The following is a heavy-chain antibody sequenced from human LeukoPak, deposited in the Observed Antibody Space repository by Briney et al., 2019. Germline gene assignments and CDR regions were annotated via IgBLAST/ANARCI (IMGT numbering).Heavy chain of an antibody. V-gene: IGHV1-2*02. CDR2: INPNSGGT. Sequence: ASVKVSCKASGYTFTGYYMHWVRPAPGQGLGWMGWINPNSGGTNYAQKFQGRVTMTRDTSISTAYMELSRLRSDDTAVYYCARDSGIQLWLRYYYGMDVWGQGTTVTVSS. J-gene: IGHJ6*02. D-gene: IGHD5-18*01. CDR3: ARDSGIQLWLRYYYGMDV. CDR1: GYTFTGYY.